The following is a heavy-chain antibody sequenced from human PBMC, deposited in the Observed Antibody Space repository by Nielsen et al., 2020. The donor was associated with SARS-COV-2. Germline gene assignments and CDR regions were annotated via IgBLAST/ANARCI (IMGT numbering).Heavy chain of an antibody. CDR3: ASYDWSNGLDV. V-gene: IGHV3-48*01. CDR1: GFSFDD. J-gene: IGHJ6*02. CDR2: ISSGSAII. Sequence: GESLKISCAASGFSFDDIHWVRQATGKGLEWISYISSGSAIIYYADSVRGRFTLSRDNGENSLYLEMNSLRAEDTAIYYCASYDWSNGLDVWGQGTTVTVSS. D-gene: IGHD3-3*01.